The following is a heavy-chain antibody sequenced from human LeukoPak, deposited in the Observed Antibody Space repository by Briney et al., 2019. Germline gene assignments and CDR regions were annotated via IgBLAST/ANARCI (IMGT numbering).Heavy chain of an antibody. D-gene: IGHD3-10*01. CDR2: IRYDESNK. Sequence: PGGSLRLSCAASGFTFSTYGMNWVRQAPGKGLEWVAFIRYDESNKSYADSVKGRFTISRDNSKNTLYLQMNSLRAEDTAVYYCARGQIWFGESWGQGTLVTVSS. V-gene: IGHV3-30*02. CDR3: ARGQIWFGES. CDR1: GFTFSTYG. J-gene: IGHJ5*02.